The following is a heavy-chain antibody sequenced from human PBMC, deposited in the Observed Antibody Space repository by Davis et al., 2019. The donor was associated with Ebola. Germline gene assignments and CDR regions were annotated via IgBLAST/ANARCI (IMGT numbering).Heavy chain of an antibody. J-gene: IGHJ4*02. CDR3: ARFVFRAATN. V-gene: IGHV3-23*01. CDR1: GFTFSTYS. Sequence: GGSLRLSCAASGFTFSTYSMSWVRQAPGKGLEWVSAISGSGGSTYYADSVKGRFILSRDNSKNTLYLQMNSLRAEDTAVYYCARFVFRAATNWGQGTLVTVSS. CDR2: ISGSGGST. D-gene: IGHD2-15*01.